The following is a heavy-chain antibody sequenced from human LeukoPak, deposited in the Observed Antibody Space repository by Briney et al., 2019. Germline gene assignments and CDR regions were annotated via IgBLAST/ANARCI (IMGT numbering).Heavy chain of an antibody. Sequence: ASVKVSCKASGYTFSRHDVNWVRQATGRGLEWMGWMNPKNGNRHYAQRFQDRVSFTRDTSTSTAYMELKDLRSDDTAVYYCARETTTNDGVFDYWGQGSLVIVSS. V-gene: IGHV1-8*03. CDR2: MNPKNGNR. CDR3: ARETTTNDGVFDY. J-gene: IGHJ4*02. D-gene: IGHD4-11*01. CDR1: GYTFSRHD.